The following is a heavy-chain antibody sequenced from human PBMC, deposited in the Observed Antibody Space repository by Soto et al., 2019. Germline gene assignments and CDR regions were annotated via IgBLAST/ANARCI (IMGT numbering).Heavy chain of an antibody. CDR2: IYNSGST. Sequence: SETLSLTCTVSGGSISSYYWSWIRRPPGKGLEWIGYIYNSGSTHSNPSLQSRVTISVDTSKNQFSLKLSSVTAADTGIYYCARARITMVREVIKYNMDVWGQGTTVTVSS. V-gene: IGHV4-59*01. D-gene: IGHD3-10*01. CDR1: GGSISSYY. CDR3: ARARITMVREVIKYNMDV. J-gene: IGHJ6*02.